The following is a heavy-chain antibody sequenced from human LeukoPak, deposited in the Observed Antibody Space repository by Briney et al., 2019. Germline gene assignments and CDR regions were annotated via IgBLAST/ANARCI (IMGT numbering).Heavy chain of an antibody. CDR1: GFTFSDYY. D-gene: IGHD3-22*01. CDR3: AKDGPFYYDSSGYYPNYFDY. CDR2: ISGSGGST. V-gene: IGHV3-23*01. J-gene: IGHJ4*02. Sequence: PGGSLRLSCAASGFTFSDYYMSWIRQAPGKGLEWVSAISGSGGSTYYADSVKGRFTISRDNSKNTLYLQMNSLRAEDTAVYYCAKDGPFYYDSSGYYPNYFDYWGQGTLVTVSS.